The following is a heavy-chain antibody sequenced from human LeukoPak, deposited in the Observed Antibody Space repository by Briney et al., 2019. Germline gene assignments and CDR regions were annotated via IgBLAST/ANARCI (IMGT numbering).Heavy chain of an antibody. D-gene: IGHD3-10*01. Sequence: GGSLRLSRAASGFTFSGSAMHWVRQASGKGLEWVGRIRSKANSYATAYAASVKGRFTISRDDSKNTTYLQMNSLKTEDTAVYYCTSRPLLSYYGSGRTRSDYWGQGTLVTVSS. CDR2: IRSKANSYAT. V-gene: IGHV3-73*01. J-gene: IGHJ4*02. CDR1: GFTFSGSA. CDR3: TSRPLLSYYGSGRTRSDY.